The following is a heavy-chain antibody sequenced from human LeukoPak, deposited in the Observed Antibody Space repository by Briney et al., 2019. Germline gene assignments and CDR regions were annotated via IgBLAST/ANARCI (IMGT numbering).Heavy chain of an antibody. J-gene: IGHJ4*02. Sequence: PSETLSLTCTVSGGSIIGIYWSWICQPPGKGLEWVGFIIYSGSTNYNPSLKSRVTISVDTSKNQFSLKLSSVTAADTAVYYCARTVYDLRGQWLVPGFDYWGQGTLVTVSS. V-gene: IGHV4-59*01. D-gene: IGHD6-19*01. CDR3: ARTVYDLRGQWLVPGFDY. CDR2: IIYSGST. CDR1: GGSIIGIY.